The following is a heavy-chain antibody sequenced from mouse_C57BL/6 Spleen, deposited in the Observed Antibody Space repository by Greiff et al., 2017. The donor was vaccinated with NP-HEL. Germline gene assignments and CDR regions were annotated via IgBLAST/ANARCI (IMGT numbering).Heavy chain of an antibody. V-gene: IGHV1-52*01. Sequence: QVQLKQPGAELVRPGSSVKLSCKASGYTFTSYWMHWVKQRPIQGLEWIGNIDPSDSETHYNQKFKDKATLTVDKSSSTAYMRLSSLTSEDSAAYYCFYGNGGYWGQGTTLTVSS. D-gene: IGHD2-1*01. CDR3: FYGNGGY. J-gene: IGHJ2*01. CDR2: IDPSDSET. CDR1: GYTFTSYW.